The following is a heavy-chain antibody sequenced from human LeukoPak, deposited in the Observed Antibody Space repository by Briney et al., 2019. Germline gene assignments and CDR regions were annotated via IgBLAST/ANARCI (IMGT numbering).Heavy chain of an antibody. D-gene: IGHD2-15*01. J-gene: IGHJ4*02. V-gene: IGHV2-5*02. Sequence: ASGPTLVNPPPTLTLTCTFSGFSLTTREVAVGWIRQPPGKALEWLALIYGAGEIHYSPSLNNGLTITKDTSKNQVVLTMTNMDPVDTATYYCAHRDGGYFDYWGQGTLVTVSS. CDR2: IYGAGEI. CDR1: GFSLTTREVA. CDR3: AHRDGGYFDY.